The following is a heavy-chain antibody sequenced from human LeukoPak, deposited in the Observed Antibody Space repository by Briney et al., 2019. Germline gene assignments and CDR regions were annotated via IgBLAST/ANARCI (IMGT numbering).Heavy chain of an antibody. CDR3: ARFPKYYYDSSGLDY. V-gene: IGHV4-39*01. CDR1: GGSISSSSYY. J-gene: IGHJ4*02. Sequence: SETLSLTCTVSGGSISSSSYYWGWIRQPPGKGLEWIGSIYYSGSTYYNPSLKSRVTISVDTSKNQLSLKLSSVTAADTAVYYCARFPKYYYDSSGLDYWGQGTLVTVSS. D-gene: IGHD3-22*01. CDR2: IYYSGST.